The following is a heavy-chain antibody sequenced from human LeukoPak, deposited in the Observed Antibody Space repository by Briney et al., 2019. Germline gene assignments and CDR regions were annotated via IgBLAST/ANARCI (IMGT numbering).Heavy chain of an antibody. V-gene: IGHV3-30*04. CDR3: ARKGRSSWYFDY. Sequence: GGSLRLSWAASGFTFSSYAMHWVRQAPGKGLEWVAVISYDGSNKYYADSVKGRFTISRDNSKNTLYLQMNSLRAEDTAVYYCARKGRSSWYFDYWGQGTLVTVSS. J-gene: IGHJ4*02. CDR1: GFTFSSYA. CDR2: ISYDGSNK. D-gene: IGHD6-13*01.